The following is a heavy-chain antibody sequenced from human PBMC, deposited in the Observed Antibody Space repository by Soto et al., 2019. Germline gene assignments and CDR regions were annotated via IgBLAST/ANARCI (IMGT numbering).Heavy chain of an antibody. Sequence: SETLSLTCTVSGGSISSYYWSWIRQPPGKGLEWIGYIYYSGSTNYNPSLKSRVTISVDTSKNQFSLKLSSVTAADTAVYYCARHGSLFNYGDDYYYYYMDVWGKGTTVTVSS. J-gene: IGHJ6*03. V-gene: IGHV4-59*08. CDR1: GGSISSYY. CDR3: ARHGSLFNYGDDYYYYYMDV. CDR2: IYYSGST. D-gene: IGHD4-17*01.